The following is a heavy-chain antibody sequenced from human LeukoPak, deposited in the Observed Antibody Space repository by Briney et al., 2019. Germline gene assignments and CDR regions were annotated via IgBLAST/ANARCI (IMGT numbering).Heavy chain of an antibody. J-gene: IGHJ4*02. CDR2: ISSSGSTI. V-gene: IGHV3-48*03. CDR1: GFTLSSYE. CDR3: ARIPPNYSSSSYGWDY. Sequence: PGGSLRLSCAASGFTLSSYEMNWVRQAPGKGVEGVSYISSSGSTIYYADSVKGRFTISRDNAKNSLYLQMNSLRAEDTAVYYCARIPPNYSSSSYGWDYWGQGTLVTVSS. D-gene: IGHD6-6*01.